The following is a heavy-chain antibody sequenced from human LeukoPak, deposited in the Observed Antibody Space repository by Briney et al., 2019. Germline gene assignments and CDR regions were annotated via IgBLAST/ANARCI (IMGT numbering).Heavy chain of an antibody. D-gene: IGHD5-24*01. V-gene: IGHV5-51*01. CDR3: ARRDMATNTPFDY. CDR2: VYPRDSDT. CDR1: GYTFSNYW. J-gene: IGHJ4*02. Sequence: PGESLNISCKASGYTFSNYWIGWVRQVPGKGLEWMGIVYPRDSDTRYSPSFQGQVTISADKSISTAYLQWSSLKASDTAMYYCARRDMATNTPFDYWGQGTLVTVSS.